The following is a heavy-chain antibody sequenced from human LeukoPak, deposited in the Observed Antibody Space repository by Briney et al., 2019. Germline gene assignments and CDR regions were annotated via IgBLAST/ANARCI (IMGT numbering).Heavy chain of an antibody. CDR1: GFTFSSYA. J-gene: IGHJ4*02. CDR2: ISGSGGST. D-gene: IGHD3-10*01. CDR3: AKRELWFGELSD. Sequence: GGSLRLSCAASGFTFSSYAMSWVRQAPGKGLEWVSAISGSGGSTYYADSVKGRFTISRDNSKNTLYLQMNSLGAEDTAVYYCAKRELWFGELSDWGQGTLVTVSS. V-gene: IGHV3-23*01.